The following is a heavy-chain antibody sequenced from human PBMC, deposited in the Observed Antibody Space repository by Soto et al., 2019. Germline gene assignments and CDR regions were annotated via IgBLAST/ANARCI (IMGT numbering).Heavy chain of an antibody. CDR2: INHSGST. D-gene: IGHD1-26*01. CDR3: ARGPRTDRYSGSYSVYFDY. V-gene: IGHV4-34*01. CDR1: GGSFSGYY. Sequence: SETLSLTCAVYGGSFSGYYWSWISQPPGKGLEWIGEINHSGSTNYNPSLKSRVTISVDTSKNQFSLKLSSVTAADTAVYYCARGPRTDRYSGSYSVYFDYWGQGTLVTVS. J-gene: IGHJ4*02.